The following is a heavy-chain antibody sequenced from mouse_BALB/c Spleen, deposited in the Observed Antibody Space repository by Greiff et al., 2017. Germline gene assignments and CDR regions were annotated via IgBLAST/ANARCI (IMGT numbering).Heavy chain of an antibody. CDR3: ARFTTATGYFDV. D-gene: IGHD1-2*01. V-gene: IGHV3-8*02. Sequence: EVQLQESGPSLVKPSQTLSLTCSVTGDTFTSGYWNWIRKFPGNKLEYMGYISYSGSTYYNPSPKSRISITRDTSKNQYYLQLNSVTTEDTATYYCARFTTATGYFDVWGAGTTVTVSS. CDR2: ISYSGST. J-gene: IGHJ1*01. CDR1: GDTFTSGY.